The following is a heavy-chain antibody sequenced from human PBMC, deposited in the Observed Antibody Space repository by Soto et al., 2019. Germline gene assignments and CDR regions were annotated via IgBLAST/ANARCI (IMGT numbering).Heavy chain of an antibody. CDR2: ISTDGSST. CDR1: EFTFSTYW. V-gene: IGHV3-74*01. J-gene: IGHJ4*02. Sequence: EVQLVESGGGLVQPGGSLRLSCAATEFTFSTYWMHWVRQGPGKGLVWVSRISTDGSSTTYADSVKGRFTISRDNAKNTLYLQMNSLRAEDTAVYYCAKATGSNHPFDYWGQGSLVTVSS. D-gene: IGHD2-2*01. CDR3: AKATGSNHPFDY.